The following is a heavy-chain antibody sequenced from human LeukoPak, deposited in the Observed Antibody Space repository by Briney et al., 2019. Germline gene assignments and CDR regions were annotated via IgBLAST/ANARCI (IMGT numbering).Heavy chain of an antibody. CDR2: IYYSGST. Sequence: SETLSLTCAVYGGSFSGYYWSWIRQHPGKGLEWIGYIYYSGSTYYNPSLKSRVTISVDTSKNQFSLKLSSVTAADTAVYYCAREWTGSDYYYYGMDVWGQGTTVTVSS. CDR3: AREWTGSDYYYYGMDV. J-gene: IGHJ6*02. V-gene: IGHV4-31*11. D-gene: IGHD1-14*01. CDR1: GGSFSGYY.